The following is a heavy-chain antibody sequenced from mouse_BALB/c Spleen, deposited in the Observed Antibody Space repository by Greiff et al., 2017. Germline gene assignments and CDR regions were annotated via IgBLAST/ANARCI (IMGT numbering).Heavy chain of an antibody. CDR1: GYNFTSYW. V-gene: IGHV1-55*01. CDR3: ARGNLDY. Sequence: QVQLQQPGAELVKPGTSVKLSCKASGYNFTSYWINWVKLRPGQGLEWIGDIYPGSGSTNYNEKFTSKATLTVDTSSSTAYMQLSSLASEDSALYYCARGNLDYWGQGTTLTVSS. D-gene: IGHD2-1*01. CDR2: IYPGSGST. J-gene: IGHJ2*01.